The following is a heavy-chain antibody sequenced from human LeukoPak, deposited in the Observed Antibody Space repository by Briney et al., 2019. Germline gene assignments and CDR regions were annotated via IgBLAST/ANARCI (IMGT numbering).Heavy chain of an antibody. Sequence: PSETLTLTCTVSGGSISTSNYFWGWIRPPPGKGLVWTGSIYYSGSTYYDPSLKIRVTISVDTDKNQFSLKLSSVTAADTAVYYCARGLAAAGTSYFDYWGQGTLVTVSS. J-gene: IGHJ4*02. V-gene: IGHV4-39*07. CDR3: ARGLAAAGTSYFDY. CDR1: GGSISTSNYF. CDR2: IYYSGST. D-gene: IGHD6-13*01.